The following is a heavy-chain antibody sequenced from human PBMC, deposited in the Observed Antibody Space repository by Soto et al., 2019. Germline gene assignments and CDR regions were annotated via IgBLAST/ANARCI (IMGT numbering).Heavy chain of an antibody. CDR2: IYYSGNT. CDR1: GFSISNYY. J-gene: IGHJ4*02. D-gene: IGHD4-17*01. V-gene: IGHV4-59*08. Sequence: SETLSLTCTFSGFSISNYYWSWIRQPPGKGLEWIGYIYYSGNTKSIPSLKSRVTISVDTSKNQFSLKLSSVTAADTAVYYCARHTHDYGDYLFDYWGQGALVTVSS. CDR3: ARHTHDYGDYLFDY.